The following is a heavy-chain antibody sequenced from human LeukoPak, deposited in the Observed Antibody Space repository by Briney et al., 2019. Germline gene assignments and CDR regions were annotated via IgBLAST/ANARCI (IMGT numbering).Heavy chain of an antibody. CDR2: VHNSGTT. Sequence: PSETLSLTCIVSGASISSHYWSWIRQPPGKGLEWIGFVHNSGTTSYNPSLKSRVTMSLATSKNQLSLKLTSVTAADSAVYFCARGGASSLPFDYWGQGTLVTVSS. J-gene: IGHJ4*02. CDR1: GASISSHY. V-gene: IGHV4-59*11. CDR3: ARGGASSLPFDY. D-gene: IGHD3-16*01.